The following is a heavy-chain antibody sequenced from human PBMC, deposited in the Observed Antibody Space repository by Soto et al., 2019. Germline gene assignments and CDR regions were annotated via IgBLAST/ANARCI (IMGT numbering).Heavy chain of an antibody. Sequence: QLQLVQSGAEVKKPGASVKVSCKASSSTYSTFGISWVRQAPGQGLEWLGWISTFNGNTHFAQKLQGRVAITTDTSTSTAYMELMSLTSDDTAVYFCASVSHRAPPKYDFADYGGYFDYWGQGTLVTVSS. J-gene: IGHJ4*02. CDR2: ISTFNGNT. CDR1: SSTYSTFG. V-gene: IGHV1-18*01. D-gene: IGHD4-17*01. CDR3: ASVSHRAPPKYDFADYGGYFDY.